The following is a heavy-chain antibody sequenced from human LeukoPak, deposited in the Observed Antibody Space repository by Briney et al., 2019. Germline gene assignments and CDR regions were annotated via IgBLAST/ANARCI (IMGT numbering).Heavy chain of an antibody. CDR3: ARDLKKGYGSGGLDAFDI. Sequence: SETLSLTCTVSGVSISSYDWSWIRQPPGKGLEWVGYIYYSGSTNSNASLKSRVSISVDTSKNQFSLKLSSVTAADTAVYYCARDLKKGYGSGGLDAFDIWGQGTMVTVSS. J-gene: IGHJ3*02. CDR2: IYYSGST. D-gene: IGHD3-10*01. CDR1: GVSISSYD. V-gene: IGHV4-59*01.